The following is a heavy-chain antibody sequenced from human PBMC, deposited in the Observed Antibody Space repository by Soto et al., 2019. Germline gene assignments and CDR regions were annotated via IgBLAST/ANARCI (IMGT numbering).Heavy chain of an antibody. Sequence: QVQLVQSGAEVKKPGASVKVSCKASGYNFMRYGFTWLRQAPGQWLEWMGWINVDNGETKYPQKIQGRVTMTTVTSTSPVYMELRSLTSDDTAVYYCARWISGGYSDWFDPWGHGTLVTVSS. CDR2: INVDNGET. D-gene: IGHD1-26*01. V-gene: IGHV1-18*04. CDR3: ARWISGGYSDWFDP. CDR1: GYNFMRYG. J-gene: IGHJ5*02.